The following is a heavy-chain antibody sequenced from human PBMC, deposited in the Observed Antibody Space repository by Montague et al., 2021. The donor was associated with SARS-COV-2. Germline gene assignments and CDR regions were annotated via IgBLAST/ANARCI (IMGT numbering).Heavy chain of an antibody. D-gene: IGHD1-1*01. V-gene: IGHV6-1*01. CDR1: GDSVSTNSVT. CDR2: TYFRSKWYN. Sequence: CAISGDSVSTNSVTWNWIRQSPSRGLEWLGRTYFRSKWYNDYAVPVEGRIDINADTSKNQLSLQLKSVTTEDTAVYFCTRGYKTGWFETWGQGTLVTVSS. J-gene: IGHJ5*02. CDR3: TRGYKTGWFET.